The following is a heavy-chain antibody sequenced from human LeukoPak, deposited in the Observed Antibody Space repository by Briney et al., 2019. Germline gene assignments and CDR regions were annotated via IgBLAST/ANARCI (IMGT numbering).Heavy chain of an antibody. CDR3: ARQGGWGGAASLIEY. Sequence: SETLSLTCTVSGVSISTSTYYWAWIRQPPGKGLEWIGSMFYRGSTYYNASLKSRVTISVDTSKNQFSLNLSPVTASDTAIFYCARQGGWGGAASLIEYWGQGTLVTVSS. CDR1: GVSISTSTYY. J-gene: IGHJ4*02. D-gene: IGHD1-26*01. CDR2: MFYRGST. V-gene: IGHV4-39*01.